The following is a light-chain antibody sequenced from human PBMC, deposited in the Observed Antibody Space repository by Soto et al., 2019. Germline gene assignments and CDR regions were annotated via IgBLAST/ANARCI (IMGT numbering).Light chain of an antibody. CDR3: CSYAGSSTVV. CDR1: SGDVGSYYL. Sequence: QSALTQSASVSGSPGQSITISCTGTSGDVGSYYLVSWYQQHPGKAPKLMIYEVSKRPSGISNRFSGSKSGNTASLTISGLQAEDEADYYCCSYAGSSTVVFGGGTKLTVL. V-gene: IGLV2-23*02. J-gene: IGLJ2*01. CDR2: EVS.